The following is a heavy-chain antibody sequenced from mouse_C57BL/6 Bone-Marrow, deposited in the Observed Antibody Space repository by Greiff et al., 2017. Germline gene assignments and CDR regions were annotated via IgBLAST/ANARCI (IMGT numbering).Heavy chain of an antibody. CDR1: GYAFSTYW. V-gene: IGHV1-80*01. CDR3: ARDWDYFDY. D-gene: IGHD4-1*01. J-gene: IGHJ2*01. CDR2: IYPGDGDT. Sequence: VHLQPSGAALVKPGASVKISCKVSGYAFSTYWVNWVKQRPGKGLEWIGQIYPGDGDTNYNGKFKGKATLTADKSSSTAYMQLSSLTSEDSAVYFCARDWDYFDYWGQGTTLTVSS.